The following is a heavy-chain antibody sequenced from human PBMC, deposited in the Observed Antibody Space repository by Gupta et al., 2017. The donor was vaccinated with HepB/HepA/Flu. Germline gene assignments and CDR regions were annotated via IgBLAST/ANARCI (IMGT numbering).Heavy chain of an antibody. D-gene: IGHD1-14*01. CDR3: ANSLSGEYDN. V-gene: IGHV3-30*18. J-gene: IGHJ4*02. CDR2: ISYDGSKE. Sequence: QVQVVESGGGVVQPGRSLRLSCAASGFPFSSCSMHWVRQAPGKGLEWVADISYDGSKEHYADSVKGRFAISRDNSKSTLSLQMNSRRPEDTAIYYCANSLSGEYDNGGLGTLVTVSS. CDR1: GFPFSSCS.